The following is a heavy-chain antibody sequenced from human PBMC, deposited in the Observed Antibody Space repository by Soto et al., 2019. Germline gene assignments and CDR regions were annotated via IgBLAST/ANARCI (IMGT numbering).Heavy chain of an antibody. Sequence: GESLRISCKGSGYSFSSYWISGVRQMPGKGLEWMGRIDPSDSYTNYSPSFQGHVTISADKSISTAYLQWSSLKASDTAMYYCARHSHCSGGSCYSRCCHYATDVCGPGTTVTVSS. J-gene: IGHJ6*02. D-gene: IGHD2-15*01. CDR1: GYSFSSYW. CDR3: ARHSHCSGGSCYSRCCHYATDV. V-gene: IGHV5-10-1*01. CDR2: IDPSDSYT.